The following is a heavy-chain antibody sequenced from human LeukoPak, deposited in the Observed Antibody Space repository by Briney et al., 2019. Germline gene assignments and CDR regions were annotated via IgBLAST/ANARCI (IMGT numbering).Heavy chain of an antibody. CDR1: GFTFSSYS. D-gene: IGHD4-17*01. Sequence: PGGSLRLSCAASGFTFSSYSMNWVRQAPGKGLEWVSYISSSSSTIYYADSVKGRFTISRDNAKNSLYLQMNSLRAEDTAVYYCARDSIPYGDYAYYFDYWGQGTLVTVSS. CDR2: ISSSSSTI. V-gene: IGHV3-48*04. J-gene: IGHJ4*02. CDR3: ARDSIPYGDYAYYFDY.